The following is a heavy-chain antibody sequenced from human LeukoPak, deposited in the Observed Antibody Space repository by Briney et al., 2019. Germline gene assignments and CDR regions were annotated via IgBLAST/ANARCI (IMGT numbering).Heavy chain of an antibody. CDR1: GYTFTGYY. CDR3: ARDRVPPHYYDSSGYPGQDY. CDR2: INPNSGGT. J-gene: IGHJ4*02. D-gene: IGHD3-22*01. Sequence: GASVKVSCKASGYTFTGYYMHWVRQAPGQGLEWMGWINPNSGGTNYAQKFQGRVTMTRDTYISTAYMELSRLRSDDTAVYYCARDRVPPHYYDSSGYPGQDYWGQGTLVTVSS. V-gene: IGHV1-2*02.